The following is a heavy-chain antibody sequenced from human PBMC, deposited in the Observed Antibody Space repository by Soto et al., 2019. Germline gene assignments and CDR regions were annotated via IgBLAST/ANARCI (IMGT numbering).Heavy chain of an antibody. CDR3: MLGSGWKDFDD. CDR1: GGSISGSSYY. Sequence: SETLSLTCTVSGGSISGSSYYWGWIRQPPGKGLEWIGNIYYSGSTYYNPSLKSRVTISVDTSKNQFSLKLSSVTAADTAVDYCMLGSGWKDFDDWGQGTLVTVSS. J-gene: IGHJ4*02. CDR2: IYYSGST. D-gene: IGHD3-22*01. V-gene: IGHV4-39*01.